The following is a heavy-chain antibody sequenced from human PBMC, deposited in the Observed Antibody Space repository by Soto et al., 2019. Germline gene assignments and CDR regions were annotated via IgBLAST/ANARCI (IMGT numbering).Heavy chain of an antibody. CDR2: IRSKAYGGTT. V-gene: IGHV3-49*03. D-gene: IGHD5-18*01. Sequence: GGSLRLSCTASGFTFGDYAMSWFRQAPGKGLEWVGFIRSKAYGGTTEYAASVKGRFTISRDDSKSIAYLQMNSLKTEDTAVYYCTIADHMVKYYYGMAVWGQGTTVTVSS. J-gene: IGHJ6*02. CDR3: TIADHMVKYYYGMAV. CDR1: GFTFGDYA.